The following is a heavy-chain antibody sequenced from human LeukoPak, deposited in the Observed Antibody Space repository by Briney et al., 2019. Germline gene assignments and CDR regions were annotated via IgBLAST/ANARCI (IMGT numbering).Heavy chain of an antibody. CDR1: GGSMSDFY. CDR3: AKDPKYSTLYYFDY. D-gene: IGHD4-4*01. Sequence: PSETLSLTCSVSGGSMSDFYWSWIRQPPGKGLEWIGSIYDTGSTNYNPALRSRVTILIDTSKNLFFLNLNSVTAADTAVYYCAKDPKYSTLYYFDYWGQGTLVTVSS. CDR2: IYDTGST. V-gene: IGHV4-59*01. J-gene: IGHJ4*02.